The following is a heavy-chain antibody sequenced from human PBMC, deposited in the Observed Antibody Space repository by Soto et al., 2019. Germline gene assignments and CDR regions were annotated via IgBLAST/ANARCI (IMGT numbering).Heavy chain of an antibody. V-gene: IGHV4-30-2*01. D-gene: IGHD2-2*01. J-gene: IGHJ5*02. CDR3: ARVPDR. CDR1: GGSISSGGYS. Sequence: QLQLKESGSGLVKPSQTLSLTCAVSGGSISSGGYSWSWIRQPPGKGLEWIGYIYHSGSTYYNPSLKSRVTISVDRSKNQFSLKLSSVTAADTAGYYCARVPDRWGQGTLVTVSS. CDR2: IYHSGST.